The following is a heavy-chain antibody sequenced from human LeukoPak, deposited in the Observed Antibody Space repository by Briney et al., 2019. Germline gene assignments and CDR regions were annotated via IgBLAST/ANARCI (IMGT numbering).Heavy chain of an antibody. CDR1: GYTFTSYG. V-gene: IGHV1-18*01. CDR2: ISAYNGNT. CDR3: ARAIFGVVYYYYYYMDV. Sequence: ASVRVSCKASGYTFTSYGISWVRQAPGQGLEWMGWISAYNGNTNYAQKLQGRVTMTTVTSTSTAYMELRSLRSDDTAVYYCARAIFGVVYYYYYYMDVWGKGTTVTVSS. D-gene: IGHD3-3*01. J-gene: IGHJ6*03.